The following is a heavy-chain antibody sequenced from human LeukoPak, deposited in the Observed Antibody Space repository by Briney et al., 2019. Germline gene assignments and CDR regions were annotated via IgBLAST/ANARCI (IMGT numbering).Heavy chain of an antibody. CDR1: GFTFSTYW. D-gene: IGHD3-10*01. Sequence: GGSLRLSCVGSGFTFSTYWMTWVRQAPGKGLEWVSYISSRASAVYYADSVKGRFTISRDNAKNSLYLQMDSLRAEDTAVYYCASSLTMVRGDYWGQGTLVTVSS. CDR2: ISSRASAV. V-gene: IGHV3-48*04. J-gene: IGHJ4*02. CDR3: ASSLTMVRGDY.